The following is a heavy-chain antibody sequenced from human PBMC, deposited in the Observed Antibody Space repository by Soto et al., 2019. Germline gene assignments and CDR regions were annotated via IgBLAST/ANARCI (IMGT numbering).Heavy chain of an antibody. V-gene: IGHV3-33*01. CDR2: IWYDGSNK. CDR3: ARANVGADYYYYGMDV. D-gene: IGHD1-26*01. CDR1: GFTFSSYG. J-gene: IGHJ6*02. Sequence: GGSLRLSCAASGFTFSSYGMHWVRQAPGKGLEWVAVIWYDGSNKYYADSVKGRFTISRDNSKNTLYLQMNSLRAEDTAVYYCARANVGADYYYYGMDVWGQGTTVTVSS.